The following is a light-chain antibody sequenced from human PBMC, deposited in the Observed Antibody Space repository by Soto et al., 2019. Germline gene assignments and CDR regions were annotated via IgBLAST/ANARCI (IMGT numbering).Light chain of an antibody. V-gene: IGKV3-11*01. Sequence: DIVMTQSPATLSVSPGERATLSCRASQSIRTDLAWYQQKSGQGPRLLIYDASTRATGIPARFSGSGSGTEFTLTISSLEPEDSAVYYCQQRNVWPPVTFGQGTRLEIK. CDR1: QSIRTD. J-gene: IGKJ5*01. CDR3: QQRNVWPPVT. CDR2: DAS.